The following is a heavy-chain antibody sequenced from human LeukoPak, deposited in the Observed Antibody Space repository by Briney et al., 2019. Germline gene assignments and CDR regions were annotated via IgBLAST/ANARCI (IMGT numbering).Heavy chain of an antibody. V-gene: IGHV3-53*01. CDR3: ARRAGEYSHPYDY. J-gene: IGHJ4*02. CDR1: GFTVSSNS. Sequence: GGSLRLSCTVSGFTVSSNSMSWVRQAPGKGLEWVSFIYSGGNTHYSDSVKGRLTISRDNSKNTLYLQMNSLRADDTAVYYCARRAGEYSHPYDYWGQGTLVTVSS. CDR2: IYSGGNT. D-gene: IGHD4-17*01.